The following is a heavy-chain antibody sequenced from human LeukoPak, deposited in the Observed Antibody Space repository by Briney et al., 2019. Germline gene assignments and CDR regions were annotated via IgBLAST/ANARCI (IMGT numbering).Heavy chain of an antibody. CDR1: GXTFSNYG. Sequence: GGSLRLSCAASGXTFSNYGMTWVRQAPGKGLEWVSAIISSGTTTYYADSVKGRFTISRDNSKNTLYLQMNSLRAEDTAAYYCAKSQGYFDYWGQGTLVTVSS. J-gene: IGHJ4*02. CDR2: IISSGTTT. CDR3: AKSQGYFDY. V-gene: IGHV3-23*01.